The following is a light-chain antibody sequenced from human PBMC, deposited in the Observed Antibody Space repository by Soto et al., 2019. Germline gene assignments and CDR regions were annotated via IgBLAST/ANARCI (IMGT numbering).Light chain of an antibody. CDR3: CSDPTGNTRQIV. V-gene: IGLV2-14*01. CDR2: DVT. J-gene: IGLJ1*01. Sequence: QSALTQPASASGYPGQSMTISCTRTSSDEGGYNYVSWDQQQPGKAPKLMIYDVTNRPSGVSNRFSGSKSGNTASLTIAGLHAEDKADYYCCSDPTGNTRQIVVGTGTKVAV. CDR1: SSDEGGYNY.